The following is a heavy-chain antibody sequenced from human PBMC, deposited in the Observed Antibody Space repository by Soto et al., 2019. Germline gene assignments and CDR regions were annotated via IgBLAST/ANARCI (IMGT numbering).Heavy chain of an antibody. J-gene: IGHJ4*02. Sequence: QVQLVQSGAEVKKPGSSVKVSCKASGGTFSSYAISWVRQAPGQGLEWLGGNIPIFGTANYAQKFQGRVTITADQSTSTAYMELSSLRSEDTAVYYCARAPAYYYDSSGYPHDYWGQGTLVTVSS. D-gene: IGHD3-22*01. CDR3: ARAPAYYYDSSGYPHDY. V-gene: IGHV1-69*01. CDR2: NIPIFGTA. CDR1: GGTFSSYA.